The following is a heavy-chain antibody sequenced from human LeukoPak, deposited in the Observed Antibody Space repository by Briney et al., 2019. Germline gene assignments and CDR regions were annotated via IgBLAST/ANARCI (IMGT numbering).Heavy chain of an antibody. CDR3: AGGQQQLVSPNDY. D-gene: IGHD6-13*01. J-gene: IGHJ4*02. CDR1: GGSFSGYD. V-gene: IGHV4-34*01. Sequence: SETLSLTCAVYGGSFSGYDWSWIRQPPGKGLEWIGEINHSGSTNYNPSLKSRVTISVDTSKNQFSLKLSSVTAADTAVYYCAGGQQQLVSPNDYWGQGTLVTVSS. CDR2: INHSGST.